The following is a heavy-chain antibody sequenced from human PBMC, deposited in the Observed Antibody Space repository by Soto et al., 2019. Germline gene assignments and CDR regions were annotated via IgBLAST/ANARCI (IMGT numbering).Heavy chain of an antibody. CDR3: AREGGYDFWSAYDFDY. Sequence: SETLSLTCAVYGGSFSGYYWTWIRQPPGTGLEWIGEINHSGSTNYNPSLKSRVTISVDTSKNQFSLKLTSVTAADTAVYYCAREGGYDFWSAYDFDYWGQGTLVTVSS. CDR1: GGSFSGYY. D-gene: IGHD3-3*01. J-gene: IGHJ4*02. CDR2: INHSGST. V-gene: IGHV4-34*01.